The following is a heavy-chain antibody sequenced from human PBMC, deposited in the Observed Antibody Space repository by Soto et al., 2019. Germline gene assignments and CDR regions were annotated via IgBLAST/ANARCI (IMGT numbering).Heavy chain of an antibody. J-gene: IGHJ6*02. CDR1: GYSFSSYW. Sequence: GESLKISCKGSGYSFSSYWIGWVRQMPGKGLEWMGIIYPGDSDTRYSPSFQGQVTISADKSISTAYLQWSSLKASDTAMYYCARSKSQSCYYYGMDVWGQGTAVTVSS. V-gene: IGHV5-51*01. CDR3: ARSKSQSCYYYGMDV. CDR2: IYPGDSDT. D-gene: IGHD2-21*02.